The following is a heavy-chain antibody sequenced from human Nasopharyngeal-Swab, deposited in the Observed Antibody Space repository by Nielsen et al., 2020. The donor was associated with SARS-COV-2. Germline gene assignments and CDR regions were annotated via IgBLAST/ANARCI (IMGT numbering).Heavy chain of an antibody. V-gene: IGHV4-31*03. J-gene: IGHJ3*02. D-gene: IGHD3-22*01. CDR3: ARDSTTYYYDSSGSAAFDI. CDR1: GGSISSGGYY. Sequence: SETLSLTCTVSGGSISSGGYYWSWIRQHPGKGLEWIGYIYYSGSTYYNPSLKSRVTISVDTSKNQFSLKLSSVTAADTAVYYCARDSTTYYYDSSGSAAFDIWGQGTMVTVSS. CDR2: IYYSGST.